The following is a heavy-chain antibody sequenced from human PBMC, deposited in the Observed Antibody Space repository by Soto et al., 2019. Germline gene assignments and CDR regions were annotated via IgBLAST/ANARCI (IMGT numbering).Heavy chain of an antibody. CDR1: GYIFTSYW. D-gene: IGHD1-26*01. CDR2: IYPGDSDT. J-gene: IGHJ6*02. CDR3: ARHGVGALMGNYGMDV. V-gene: IGHV5-51*01. Sequence: PVESLKISCKGSGYIFTSYWIGCFLQMPVKGLEWMGIIYPGDSDTRYSPSFQGQVTISADKSISTAYLQWSSLKASDTAMYYCARHGVGALMGNYGMDVWGQGTTVTVSS.